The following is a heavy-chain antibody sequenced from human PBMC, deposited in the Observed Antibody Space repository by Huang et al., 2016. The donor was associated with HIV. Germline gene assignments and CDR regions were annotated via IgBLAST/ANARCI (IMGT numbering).Heavy chain of an antibody. CDR1: GYIFSNYD. J-gene: IGHJ4*02. D-gene: IGHD6-19*01. Sequence: QVQLVQSGPELKKPGASVKVSCQTSGYIFSNYDINWVRQAHVQGLQWMGWLNPNSGKTAYGQNFQGRVTLTRSTSTGAAYMVLNSLTSQDTAVYYCARLTSGWYQDYWGQGTLVTVSS. CDR2: LNPNSGKT. V-gene: IGHV1-8*01. CDR3: ARLTSGWYQDY.